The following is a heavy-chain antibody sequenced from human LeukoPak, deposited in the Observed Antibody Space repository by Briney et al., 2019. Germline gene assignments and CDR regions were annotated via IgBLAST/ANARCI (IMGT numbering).Heavy chain of an antibody. CDR3: ARGVTDYCSSTSCPPNWFDP. Sequence: GASVKVSCKASGGTFSSYAISWVRRAPGQGLEWMGGIIPIFGTANYAQKFQGRVTITADESTSTAYMELSSLRSEDTAVYYCARGVTDYCSSTSCPPNWFDPWGQGTLVTVSS. J-gene: IGHJ5*02. D-gene: IGHD2-2*01. CDR2: IIPIFGTA. CDR1: GGTFSSYA. V-gene: IGHV1-69*13.